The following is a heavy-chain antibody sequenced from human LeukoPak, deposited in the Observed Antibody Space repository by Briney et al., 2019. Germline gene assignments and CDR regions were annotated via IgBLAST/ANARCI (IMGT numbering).Heavy chain of an antibody. Sequence: SETLSLTCTVSGGSISSYYWSWIRQPPGKGLGWIGYIYYSGSTNYNPSLKSRVTISVDTSKNQFSLKLSSVTAADTAVYYCASPKHYYDSSGYFDIWGQGTMVTVSS. CDR1: GGSISSYY. J-gene: IGHJ3*02. D-gene: IGHD3-22*01. V-gene: IGHV4-59*08. CDR2: IYYSGST. CDR3: ASPKHYYDSSGYFDI.